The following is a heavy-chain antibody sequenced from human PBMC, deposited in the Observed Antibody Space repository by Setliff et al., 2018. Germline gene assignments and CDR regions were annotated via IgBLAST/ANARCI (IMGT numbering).Heavy chain of an antibody. CDR3: TRSRGPRVVLAADFDF. J-gene: IGHJ4*02. CDR2: ISPYSGES. CDR1: GFNFITYG. V-gene: IGHV1-18*01. D-gene: IGHD3-16*01. Sequence: GASVKVSCKTSGFNFITYGFSWVRQAPGQGLEWMGWISPYSGESNYAQKFQDRLTVTADTSTKTIYMELRSLTSDDTAVYFCTRSRGPRVVLAADFDFWGQGTLVTVSS.